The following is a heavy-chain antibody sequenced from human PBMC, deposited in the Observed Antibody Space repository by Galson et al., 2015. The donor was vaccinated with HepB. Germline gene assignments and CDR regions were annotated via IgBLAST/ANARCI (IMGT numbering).Heavy chain of an antibody. V-gene: IGHV3-74*01. J-gene: IGHJ6*02. CDR3: TRAPDIGGGSCDSFHYYGMHV. D-gene: IGHD2-15*01. CDR1: GFTLSSSW. Sequence: SLRLSCAASGFTLSSSWIHWVRRAPGMGLVWVSRIKGDGTFTTYADSVKGRFTISTDNARNTVYLHMNSLRAEDTAVYYCTRAPDIGGGSCDSFHYYGMHVWGQGTTVTVPS. CDR2: IKGDGTFT.